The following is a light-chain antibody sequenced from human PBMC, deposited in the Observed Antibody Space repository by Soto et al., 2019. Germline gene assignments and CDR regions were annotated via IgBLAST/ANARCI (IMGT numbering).Light chain of an antibody. CDR1: SSDVGGYNY. J-gene: IGLJ1*01. V-gene: IGLV2-14*01. Sequence: QSVLTQPASVSGSPGQSITISCTGTSSDVGGYNYVSWYQQHPGKAPKLMIYEVSNRPSGVSNRFSGSKSGNTASLTISGLQAEDAADYYCSSYTSSSTLLVFGTGTKVTVL. CDR3: SSYTSSSTLLV. CDR2: EVS.